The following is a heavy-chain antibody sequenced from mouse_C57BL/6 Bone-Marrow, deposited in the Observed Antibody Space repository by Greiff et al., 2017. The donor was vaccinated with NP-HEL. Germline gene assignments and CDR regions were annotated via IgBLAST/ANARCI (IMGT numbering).Heavy chain of an antibody. CDR1: GFSFNTYA. CDR2: IRSKSNNYAT. V-gene: IGHV10-1*01. CDR3: VRLLRRRGYYAMDY. Sequence: EVMLVESGGGLVQPKGSLKLSCAASGFSFNTYAMNWVRQAPGQGLEWVARIRSKSNNYATYYADSVKDRFTISRDDSESMLYLQMNNLRTEETAMYYCVRLLRRRGYYAMDYWGQGTSVTVSS. J-gene: IGHJ4*01. D-gene: IGHD2-12*01.